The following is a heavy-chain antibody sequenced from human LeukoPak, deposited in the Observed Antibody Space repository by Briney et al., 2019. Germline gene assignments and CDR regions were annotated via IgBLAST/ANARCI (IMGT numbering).Heavy chain of an antibody. CDR1: GFTFSSYS. CDR3: ARDPGARVFGVAGLGYFDY. V-gene: IGHV3-48*04. CDR2: ISSSSSTI. J-gene: IGHJ4*02. Sequence: GGSLRLSCAASGFTFSSYSMNWVRQAPGKGLEWVSYISSSSSTIYYADSVKGRFTISRDNAKNSLYLQMNSLRAEDTAVYYCARDPGARVFGVAGLGYFDYWGQGTLVTVSS. D-gene: IGHD6-19*01.